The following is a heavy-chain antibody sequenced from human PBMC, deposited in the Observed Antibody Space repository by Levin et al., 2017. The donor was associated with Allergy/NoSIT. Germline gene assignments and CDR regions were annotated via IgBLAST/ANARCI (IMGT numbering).Heavy chain of an antibody. CDR3: AKCSGWYGKGYFDL. Sequence: GGFLRLSCAASGFTVSGNYMSWVRQAPGKGLEWVSVIYSGGDTKYTDSVTGRFTISRDDSKNTLYLQMNSLRVEDTAVYYCAKCSGWYGKGYFDLWGRGTLVTVSS. J-gene: IGHJ2*01. V-gene: IGHV3-53*01. D-gene: IGHD6-19*01. CDR2: IYSGGDT. CDR1: GFTVSGNY.